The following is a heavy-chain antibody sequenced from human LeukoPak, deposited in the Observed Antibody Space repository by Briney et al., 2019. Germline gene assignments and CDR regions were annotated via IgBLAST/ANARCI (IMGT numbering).Heavy chain of an antibody. CDR1: GGTFSSYA. CDR2: IIPIFGTA. Sequence: SVKVSCKASGGTFSSYAISWVRQAPGQGLEWMGRIIPIFGTANYAQKLQGRVTMTTDTSTSTAYMELRSLRSDDTAVYYCARDTVGATTHWFDPWGQGTLVTVSS. D-gene: IGHD1-26*01. J-gene: IGHJ5*02. V-gene: IGHV1-69*05. CDR3: ARDTVGATTHWFDP.